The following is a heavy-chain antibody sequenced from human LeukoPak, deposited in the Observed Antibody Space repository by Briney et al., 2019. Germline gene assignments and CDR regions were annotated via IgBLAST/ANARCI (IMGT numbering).Heavy chain of an antibody. J-gene: IGHJ4*02. CDR1: GFTFSAYS. Sequence: GGSLRLSCAVSGFTFSAYSMNWVRQAPGKGLEWVSSITSGDFVYFADSLKGRFTISRDNAKSSLYLQMNSLRAEDTAVYYCAKALLGSYYYDYWGQGTLVTVSS. CDR2: ITSGDFV. CDR3: AKALLGSYYYDY. V-gene: IGHV3-21*01. D-gene: IGHD1-26*01.